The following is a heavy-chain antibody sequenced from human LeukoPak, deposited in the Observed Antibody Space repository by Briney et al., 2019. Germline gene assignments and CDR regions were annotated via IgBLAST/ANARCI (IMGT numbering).Heavy chain of an antibody. V-gene: IGHV3-30*18. Sequence: GGSLRLSCAASGFTFSSYGMHWVRPAPGKGLEWVAVISYDGSNKYYADSVKGRFTISRDNSKNTLYLQMNSLRAEDTAVYYCAKSSEPYYYDSSGPPPDYWGQGTLVTVSS. CDR2: ISYDGSNK. D-gene: IGHD3-22*01. CDR1: GFTFSSYG. J-gene: IGHJ4*02. CDR3: AKSSEPYYYDSSGPPPDY.